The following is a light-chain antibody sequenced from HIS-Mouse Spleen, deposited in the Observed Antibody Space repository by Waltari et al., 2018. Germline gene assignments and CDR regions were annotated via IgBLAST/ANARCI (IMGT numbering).Light chain of an antibody. J-gene: IGLJ2*01. CDR3: YSTDSSGNHRV. Sequence: SYELTQPPSVSVSPGQTARITFSGDALPTQYAYRYQEKSGQAPVLVIYEDSKRPSGIPERFSGSSSGTMATLTISGAQVEDEADYYCYSTDSSGNHRVFGGGTKLTVL. CDR1: ALPTQY. V-gene: IGLV3-10*01. CDR2: EDS.